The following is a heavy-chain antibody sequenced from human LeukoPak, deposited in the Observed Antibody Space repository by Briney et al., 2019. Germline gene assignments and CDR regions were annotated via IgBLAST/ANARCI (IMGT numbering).Heavy chain of an antibody. CDR2: IYYSGRT. CDR3: ARRAYSSSSFDY. J-gene: IGHJ4*02. Sequence: PSETLSITCTVSGGSISSGNHFWGWIRQPPGKGLEWIGIIYYSGRTYFNPSLKSRVTISVDTSKNQFSLKLSSVTAADTAVYYCARRAYSSSSFDYWGQGTLVTVSS. CDR1: GGSISSGNHF. D-gene: IGHD6-6*01. V-gene: IGHV4-39*01.